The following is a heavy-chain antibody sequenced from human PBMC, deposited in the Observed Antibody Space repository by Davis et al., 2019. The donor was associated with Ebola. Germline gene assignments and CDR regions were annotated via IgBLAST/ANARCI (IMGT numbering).Heavy chain of an antibody. J-gene: IGHJ4*02. Sequence: PGGSLRLSCAASGLSFSTYWMSWVRQPPDKGLEFVANINQGGSVKNYVDSVKGRFTISRDNAKNSLYLQMNSLRDEDTAVYYCARGYTVVTPGYWGQGTLVTVSS. CDR2: INQGGSVK. CDR3: ARGYTVVTPGY. V-gene: IGHV3-7*01. D-gene: IGHD4-23*01. CDR1: GLSFSTYW.